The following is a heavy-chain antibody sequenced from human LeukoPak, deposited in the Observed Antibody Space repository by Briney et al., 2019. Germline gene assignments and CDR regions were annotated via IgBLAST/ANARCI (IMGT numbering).Heavy chain of an antibody. CDR2: ISYDGSNT. J-gene: IGHJ4*02. CDR3: ARADFYGSGSHPPGGFDY. Sequence: SGGSLILSCAASGFTLRTYAMHWVRQAPGKGLEWVAVISYDGSNTYYADSVRGRFTISRDSSKNTLYLQMSSLRAEDTAVYYRARADFYGSGSHPPGGFDYWGQGTLVTVSS. V-gene: IGHV3-30*04. D-gene: IGHD3-10*01. CDR1: GFTLRTYA.